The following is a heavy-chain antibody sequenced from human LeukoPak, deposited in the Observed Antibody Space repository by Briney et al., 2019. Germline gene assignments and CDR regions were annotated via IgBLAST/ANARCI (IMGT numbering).Heavy chain of an antibody. V-gene: IGHV4-38-2*02. D-gene: IGHD1-26*01. CDR2: INHSGSS. CDR1: GYSISSGYY. J-gene: IGHJ4*02. CDR3: AKSGGYGLIDY. Sequence: SETLSLTCTVAGYSISSGYYWAWIRQAPGKGLEWIGSINHSGSSFYNPSLKSRVTRSLDSSKNQFSLRLNSVTAADTAMYYCAKSGGYGLIDYGGQGTLVTVSS.